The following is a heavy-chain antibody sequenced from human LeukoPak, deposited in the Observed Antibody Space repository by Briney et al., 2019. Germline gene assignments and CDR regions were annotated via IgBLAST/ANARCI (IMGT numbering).Heavy chain of an antibody. J-gene: IGHJ1*01. V-gene: IGHV1-8*02. CDR1: GYTFINYD. D-gene: IGHD5/OR15-5a*01. CDR2: MTPKSGNT. CDR3: ARDPSTRIVMGDGY. Sequence: GASVKVSCKASGYTFINYDINWVRQAPGQGLEWLGWMTPKSGNTGYAQKFQGRVTMTRDTSTNTAYLELSRLRSEDTAIYYCARDPSTRIVMGDGYWGKGTLVTVSS.